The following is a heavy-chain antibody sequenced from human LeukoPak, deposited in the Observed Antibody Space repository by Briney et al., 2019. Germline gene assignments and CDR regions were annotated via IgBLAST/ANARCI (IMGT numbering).Heavy chain of an antibody. CDR2: IYHSGST. Sequence: SETLSLTCTVSGYSINSGFYWGWIRQPPGKGLEWIGSIYHSGSTHYKSSLKSRVTISVDTSNNQLSLKLTSVTAADTAVYYCARGVGLTQGGAFDFWGQGTLVTVSS. D-gene: IGHD3-16*01. J-gene: IGHJ4*02. V-gene: IGHV4-38-2*02. CDR1: GYSINSGFY. CDR3: ARGVGLTQGGAFDF.